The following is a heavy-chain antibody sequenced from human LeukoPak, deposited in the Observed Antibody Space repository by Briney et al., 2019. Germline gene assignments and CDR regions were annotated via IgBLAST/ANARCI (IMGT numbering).Heavy chain of an antibody. CDR3: ARDLKVFVVVPAAPDY. CDR1: GFTFSSYA. V-gene: IGHV3-30-3*01. D-gene: IGHD2-2*01. CDR2: ISYDGSNK. Sequence: PGGSLRLSCTASGFTFSSYAMHWVRQAPGKGLEWVAVISYDGSNKYYADSVKGRFTISRDNSKNTLYLQMNSLRAEDTAVYYCARDLKVFVVVPAAPDYWGQGTLVTVSS. J-gene: IGHJ4*02.